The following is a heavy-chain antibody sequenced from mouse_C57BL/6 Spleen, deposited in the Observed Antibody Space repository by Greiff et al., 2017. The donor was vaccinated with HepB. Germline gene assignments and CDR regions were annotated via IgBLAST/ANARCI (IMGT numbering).Heavy chain of an antibody. CDR2: IYPGDGDT. CDR3: ARHYDAPHYYAMDY. D-gene: IGHD1-1*01. J-gene: IGHJ4*01. CDR1: GYAFSSYW. V-gene: IGHV1-80*01. Sequence: VKLQESGAELVKPGASVKISCKASGYAFSSYWMNWVKQRPGKGLEWIGQIYPGDGDTNYNGKFKGKATLTADKSSSTAYMQISSLTSEDSAVYFCARHYDAPHYYAMDYWGQGTSVTVSS.